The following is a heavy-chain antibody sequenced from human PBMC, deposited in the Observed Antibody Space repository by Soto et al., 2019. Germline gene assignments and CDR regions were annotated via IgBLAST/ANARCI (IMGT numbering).Heavy chain of an antibody. D-gene: IGHD3-16*01. J-gene: IGHJ4*02. CDR2: INTDGSST. CDR1: GFSFSRYW. CDR3: VAHGFGGSSLLDS. Sequence: EVQLVESGGGLVQPGGSLRLSCAASGFSFSRYWMHWVRQAPGKGLVWVSRINTDGSSTSYADSVKGRFTISRDNAKNTVSLQMNSLRAEDTAVYYCVAHGFGGSSLLDSWGQGTLVTVSS. V-gene: IGHV3-74*01.